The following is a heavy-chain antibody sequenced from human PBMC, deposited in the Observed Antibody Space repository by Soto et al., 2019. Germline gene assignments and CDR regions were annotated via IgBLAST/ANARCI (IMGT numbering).Heavy chain of an antibody. CDR3: APRKYGSFNIGAFDI. CDR2: ISKNGIDI. CDR1: GFSFSTYE. J-gene: IGHJ3*02. Sequence: EVQLVESGGGLVQPGGSLRLSCAASGFSFSTYEMNWVRPAPGKGLEWVSYISKNGIDIYYADSVKGRFTISRDNANNSLFLQMDSLSPEDTAVYYCAPRKYGSFNIGAFDIWGQGTMVTVSS. D-gene: IGHD1-26*01. V-gene: IGHV3-48*03.